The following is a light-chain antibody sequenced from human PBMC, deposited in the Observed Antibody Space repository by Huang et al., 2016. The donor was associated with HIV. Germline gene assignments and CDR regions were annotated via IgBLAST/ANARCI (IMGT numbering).Light chain of an antibody. CDR3: HQYYSFPYT. V-gene: IGKV1-16*01. CDR2: SAS. Sequence: DIEMTQSPSSLSASVGDRVTVTCRASQGISNYLAWFKQKPGKAPKSLIKSASSLQSGVPSRFSGSGSGTDFTLTISGLQPDDSATYYCHQYYSFPYTFGQGTKLEIK. CDR1: QGISNY. J-gene: IGKJ2*01.